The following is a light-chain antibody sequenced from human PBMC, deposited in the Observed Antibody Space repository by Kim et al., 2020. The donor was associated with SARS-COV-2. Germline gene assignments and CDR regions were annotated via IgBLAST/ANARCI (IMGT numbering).Light chain of an antibody. CDR3: SSYAGRQNLV. V-gene: IGLV2-8*01. CDR2: EVN. Sequence: GQSFTITCTGTSSDIGGYNFVAWYQQHPGKAPKVMIYEVNKRPSGVPDRFSGSKSGNTASLTVSGLQAEDEADYYCSSYAGRQNLVFGGGTQLTVL. J-gene: IGLJ2*01. CDR1: SSDIGGYNF.